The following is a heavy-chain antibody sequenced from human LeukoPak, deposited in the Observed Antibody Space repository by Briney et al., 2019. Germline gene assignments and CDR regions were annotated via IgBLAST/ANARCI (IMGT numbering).Heavy chain of an antibody. Sequence: SVKVSCKASRGTFSSYAISGVRQAPGQGLEWMGGIIPIFRTPNYAQKFQGRVTITADESTSTAYMELSSLRSEDTAVYYCARGPRILTTITHFDYWGQGTLVTVSS. V-gene: IGHV1-69*13. CDR3: ARGPRILTTITHFDY. J-gene: IGHJ4*02. CDR2: IIPIFRTP. CDR1: RGTFSSYA. D-gene: IGHD2/OR15-2a*01.